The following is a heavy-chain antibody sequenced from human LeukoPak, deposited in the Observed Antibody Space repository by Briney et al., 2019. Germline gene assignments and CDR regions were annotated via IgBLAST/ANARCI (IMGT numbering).Heavy chain of an antibody. J-gene: IGHJ4*02. CDR1: GFTFSSYG. V-gene: IGHV3-30*18. CDR2: ISYDGSNK. Sequence: GGSLRLSCAASGFTFSSYGMHWVRQAPGKGLEWVAVISYDGSNKYYADSVKGRFTISRDNSKNTLYLQMNSLRAEDTAVYYCAKTYQQLSPFCHWGQGTLVTASS. D-gene: IGHD6-13*01. CDR3: AKTYQQLSPFCH.